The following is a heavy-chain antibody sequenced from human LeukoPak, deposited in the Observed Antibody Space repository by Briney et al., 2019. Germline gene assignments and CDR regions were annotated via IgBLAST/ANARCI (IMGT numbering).Heavy chain of an antibody. CDR2: IKQDGSEK. J-gene: IGHJ4*02. V-gene: IGHV3-7*01. CDR1: GFTFSSYW. CDR3: AREHLTFSPNDY. D-gene: IGHD2/OR15-2a*01. Sequence: GGSLRLSCAASGFTFSSYWMSWVRQAPGKGLEWVANIKQDGSEKYYVDSAKGRFTISRDNAKNSLYLQMNSLRAEDTAVYYCAREHLTFSPNDYWGQGTLVTVPS.